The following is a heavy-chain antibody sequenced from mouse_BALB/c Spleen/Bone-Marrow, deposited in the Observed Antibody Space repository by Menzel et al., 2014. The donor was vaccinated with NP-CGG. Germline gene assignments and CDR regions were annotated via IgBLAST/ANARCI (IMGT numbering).Heavy chain of an antibody. J-gene: IGHJ4*01. D-gene: IGHD2-14*01. CDR3: ARSGKVRNAMDY. CDR2: ISGYYGDA. V-gene: IGHV1S137*01. CDR1: GYTFTDYA. Sequence: QVQLQQSGAELVRPGVSVKISCKGSGYTFTDYATHWVKQSHAKSLEWIGLISGYYGDAIYNQKFKGKATMTVDKSSSTAYMDLARLTSEDSAIYYCARSGKVRNAMDYWGQGTSVTVSS.